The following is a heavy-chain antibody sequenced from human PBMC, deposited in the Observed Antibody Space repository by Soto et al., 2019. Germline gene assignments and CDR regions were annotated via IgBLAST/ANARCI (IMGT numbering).Heavy chain of an antibody. CDR1: GYTFTSYG. D-gene: IGHD3-16*01. CDR2: ISAYNGNT. Sequence: VQLVQSGAEVKKPGASVKVSCKASGYTFTSYGITCVRQAPGQGLEWMGWISAYNGNTNYAQKLQGRVTITADTATSTGYMELRSLRSDDTAVYYCARSRGDCYFDYWGQGTLVTVSS. CDR3: ARSRGDCYFDY. J-gene: IGHJ4*02. V-gene: IGHV1-18*01.